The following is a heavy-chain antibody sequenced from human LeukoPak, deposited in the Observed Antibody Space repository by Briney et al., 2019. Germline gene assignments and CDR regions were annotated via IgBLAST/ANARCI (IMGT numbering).Heavy chain of an antibody. D-gene: IGHD2-15*01. CDR2: ISYDESNK. CDR3: AKSGLNRFDY. CDR1: GFTFSSYG. V-gene: IGHV3-30*18. J-gene: IGHJ4*02. Sequence: SGGSLRLSCAASGFTFSSYGMHWVRQAPGKGLEWVAFISYDESNKYYADSVKGRFTISRDNSKNTLYLQMNSLRAEDTAVYYCAKSGLNRFDYWGQGTLVTVSS.